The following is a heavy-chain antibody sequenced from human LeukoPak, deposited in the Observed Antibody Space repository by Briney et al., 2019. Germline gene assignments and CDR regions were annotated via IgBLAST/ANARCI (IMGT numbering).Heavy chain of an antibody. CDR3: AKETTVTSYYYYYYGMDV. J-gene: IGHJ6*02. CDR2: ISSSSSYI. Sequence: GGSLRLSCAASGFTFSSYSMNWVRQAPGKGLEWVSSISSSSSYIYYADSVKGRFTISRDNAKNSLYLQMNSLRAEDTAVYYCAKETTVTSYYYYYYGMDVWGQGTTVTVSS. V-gene: IGHV3-21*04. D-gene: IGHD4-17*01. CDR1: GFTFSSYS.